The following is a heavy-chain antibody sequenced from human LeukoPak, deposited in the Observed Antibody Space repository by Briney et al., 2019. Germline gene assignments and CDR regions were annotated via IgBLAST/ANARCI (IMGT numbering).Heavy chain of an antibody. CDR1: GYSISSDYY. CDR3: ARQAFGVFDY. J-gene: IGHJ4*02. D-gene: IGHD3-10*01. CDR2: IHHSGYT. Sequence: PSETLSLTCTVSGYSISSDYYWGWIQQPPGEGLEWIASIHHSGYTYYNPSLKSRVTMSVDTSKNQFSLKLSSVTAADTAVYYCARQAFGVFDYWGQGTLVTVSS. V-gene: IGHV4-38-2*02.